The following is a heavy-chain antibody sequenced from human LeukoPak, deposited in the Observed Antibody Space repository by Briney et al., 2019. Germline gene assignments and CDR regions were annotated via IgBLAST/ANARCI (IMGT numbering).Heavy chain of an antibody. J-gene: IGHJ6*03. CDR2: IRYDGSNK. CDR1: GFTFSSYG. V-gene: IGHV3-30*02. D-gene: IGHD3-3*01. Sequence: GGSQRLSCAASGFTFSSYGMHWVRQAPGKGLEWVAFIRYDGSNKYYADSVKGRFTISRDNSKNTLYLQMNSLRAEDTAVYYCAKDYDFWSGPGGYYMDVWGKGTTVTVSS. CDR3: AKDYDFWSGPGGYYMDV.